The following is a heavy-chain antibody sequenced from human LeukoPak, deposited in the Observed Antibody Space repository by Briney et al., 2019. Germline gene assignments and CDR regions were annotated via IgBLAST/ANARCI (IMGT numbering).Heavy chain of an antibody. CDR1: GGSCSGYY. D-gene: IGHD3-9*01. V-gene: IGHV4-34*01. CDR2: INHSGST. Sequence: SETLSLTCAVYGGSCSGYYWSWIRQPPGKGLEWIGEINHSGSTNYNPSLKSRVTISVDTSKNHFSLKLSSVTAADTAVYYCARGRLILRYFLGAFDIWGQGTMVTVSS. CDR3: ARGRLILRYFLGAFDI. J-gene: IGHJ3*02.